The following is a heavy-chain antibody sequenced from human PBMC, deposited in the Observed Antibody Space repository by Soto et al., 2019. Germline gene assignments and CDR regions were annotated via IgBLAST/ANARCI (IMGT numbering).Heavy chain of an antibody. CDR1: GGSIGSNSYY. CDR3: ASLTGDSSRGILDY. CDR2: ISYSGTT. D-gene: IGHD7-27*01. J-gene: IGHJ4*01. V-gene: IGHV4-39*01. Sequence: PSETLSLTCTVSGGSIGSNSYYWGWIRQPPGKGLEWIGSISYSGTTYYNPSLKSRVTISVDTSKNQFSLRLSSMTAADTAVYYCASLTGDSSRGILDYWGHGTLVTVSS.